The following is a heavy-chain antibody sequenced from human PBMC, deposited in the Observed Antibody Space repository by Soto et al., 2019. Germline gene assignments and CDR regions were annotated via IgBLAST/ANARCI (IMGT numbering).Heavy chain of an antibody. D-gene: IGHD2-2*01. CDR1: GDAVTFDHHY. V-gene: IGHV4-61*01. J-gene: IGHJ6*02. CDR3: ARGRPDSAGSSLGRRLDV. CDR2: IFFTGDT. Sequence: PSETLTLTCSGSGDAVTFDHHYWSCIRQPQGKGLELNGHIFFTGDTNYSPSLKSGVTMSVDSSKSQFSLNLTSVTAADSDIYACARGRPDSAGSSLGRRLDVWGQGTPVTVSS.